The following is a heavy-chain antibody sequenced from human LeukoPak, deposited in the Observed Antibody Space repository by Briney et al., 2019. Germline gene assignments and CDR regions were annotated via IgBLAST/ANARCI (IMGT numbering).Heavy chain of an antibody. V-gene: IGHV3-33*06. D-gene: IGHD1-26*01. CDR1: GFTFSSYG. Sequence: GESLRLSCAASGFTFSSYGMHWVRQAPGKGLEWVTVIWYDGSNKDYADSVKGRFTISRDNSKNTLYLQMNSLRAEDTAVYYCAKKWGVYSAYYYYMDVWGKGTTVTASS. CDR3: AKKWGVYSAYYYYMDV. J-gene: IGHJ6*03. CDR2: IWYDGSNK.